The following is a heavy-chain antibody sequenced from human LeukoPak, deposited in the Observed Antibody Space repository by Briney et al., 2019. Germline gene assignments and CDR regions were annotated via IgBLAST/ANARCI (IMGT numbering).Heavy chain of an antibody. CDR3: ARGPSGYHNT. V-gene: IGHV3-15*01. CDR1: GFTFTNAW. CDR2: MKSKRDGGAT. J-gene: IGHJ4*02. Sequence: GGSLRLSCEASGFTFTNAWMNWVRQAPGKGPEWVGRMKSKRDGGATEYAAPVKGRFTISRDNSKNTLYLQMNSLRAEDTAVYYCARGPSGYHNTGGQGTLVTVSS. D-gene: IGHD5-12*01.